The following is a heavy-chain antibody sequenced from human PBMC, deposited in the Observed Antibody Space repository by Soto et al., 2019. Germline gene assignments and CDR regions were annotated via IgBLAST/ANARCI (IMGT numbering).Heavy chain of an antibody. CDR1: GGSMTNDDFY. D-gene: IGHD3-10*01. Sequence: PSETLSLTCAVPGGSMTNDDFYWSWIRQPPGKGLEWIGYMSYSGSTYYNPSLKSRVTISVDTSKNQFSLKLNSVTAADTAVYYCARYYYGSGSQYNWFDPWGQGTLVTVSS. V-gene: IGHV4-30-4*01. CDR3: ARYYYGSGSQYNWFDP. CDR2: MSYSGST. J-gene: IGHJ5*02.